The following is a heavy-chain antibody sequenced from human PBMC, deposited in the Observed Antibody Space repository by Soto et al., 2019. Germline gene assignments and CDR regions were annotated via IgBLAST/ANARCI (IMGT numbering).Heavy chain of an antibody. D-gene: IGHD1-26*01. V-gene: IGHV4-59*01. CDR1: GGSISNYY. CDR3: ARVPALIVSSLYFSSYLDV. J-gene: IGHJ6*03. Sequence: QVQLQESGPGLVKPSETLSLTCSVSGGSISNYYWSWIRQPPGKGLEWIGYVYYSGNTNYNPSLRSRVTLSVDTSKNQFSLRLNSVTAADTAVYFWARVPALIVSSLYFSSYLDVWGKGTTVTVYS. CDR2: VYYSGNT.